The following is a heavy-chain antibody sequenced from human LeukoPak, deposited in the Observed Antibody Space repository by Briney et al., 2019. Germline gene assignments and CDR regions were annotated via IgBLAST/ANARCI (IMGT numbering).Heavy chain of an antibody. CDR1: GGSVSSGSYY. CDR2: IHNSGST. Sequence: SETLSLTCTVSGGSVSSGSYYWSWIRQPPGKGLEWIGFIHNSGSTKYNPSLMSRVTISVDTSKNRFSLKLSSVTAAETAVYYCARGGASSIPFDPWGQGTLVTVSS. D-gene: IGHD2-2*01. V-gene: IGHV4-61*01. CDR3: ARGGASSIPFDP. J-gene: IGHJ5*02.